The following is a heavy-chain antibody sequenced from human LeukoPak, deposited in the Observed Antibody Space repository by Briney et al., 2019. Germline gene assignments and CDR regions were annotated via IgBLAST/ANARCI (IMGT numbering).Heavy chain of an antibody. D-gene: IGHD6-19*01. J-gene: IGHJ4*02. CDR1: GFTFSSYA. CDR2: ISYDGSNK. Sequence: GGSLRLSCAASGFTFSSYAMHWVRQAPGKGLEWVAVISYDGSNKYYADSVKGRFTISRDNSKNTLYLQMNSLRAEDTAVYYCARGHATIAVAGIEAYWGQGTLVTVSS. CDR3: ARGHATIAVAGIEAY. V-gene: IGHV3-30*04.